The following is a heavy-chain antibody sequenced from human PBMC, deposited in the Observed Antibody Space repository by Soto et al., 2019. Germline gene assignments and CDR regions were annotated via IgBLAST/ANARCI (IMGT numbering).Heavy chain of an antibody. J-gene: IGHJ6*02. Sequence: ASVKVSCKASGYTFTGYYMHWVRQAPGQGLEWMGWINPNSGGTNYAQKFQGWVTMTRDTSISTAYMELSRLRSDDTAVYYCARVRGSGWYGYGMDVWGQGTTVTVSS. CDR3: ARVRGSGWYGYGMDV. CDR1: GYTFTGYY. D-gene: IGHD6-19*01. V-gene: IGHV1-2*04. CDR2: INPNSGGT.